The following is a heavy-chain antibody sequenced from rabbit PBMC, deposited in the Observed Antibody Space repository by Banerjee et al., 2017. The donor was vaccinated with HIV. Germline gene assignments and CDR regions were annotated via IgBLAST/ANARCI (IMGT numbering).Heavy chain of an antibody. J-gene: IGHJ4*01. CDR2: IYTGGDAT. Sequence: QEQLVESGGGLVKPGASLTLTCTASGFSFSKNAMCWVRQAPGKGLEWIACIYTGGDATYYASWAKGRFTISKTSSTTVTLQMTSLTAADTATYLCARENRGGYGVYGYALWGPGTLVTVS. CDR1: GFSFSKNA. CDR3: ARENRGGYGVYGYAL. D-gene: IGHD6-1*01. V-gene: IGHV1S45*01.